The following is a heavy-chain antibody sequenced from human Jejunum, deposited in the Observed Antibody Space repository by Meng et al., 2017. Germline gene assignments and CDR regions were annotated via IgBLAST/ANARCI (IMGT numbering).Heavy chain of an antibody. V-gene: IGHV3-21*01. CDR3: ATGTLLDMIVVGSITGADY. CDR2: ISVGSTYI. D-gene: IGHD3-22*01. Sequence: ESLMISCAASGFTFSSHSMNWVRQAPGKGLEWVSSISVGSTYIYYADSVKGRFTISRDNAKNSVYLQMNSLRAEDTAVYYCATGTLLDMIVVGSITGADYWGQGTLVTVSS. J-gene: IGHJ4*02. CDR1: GFTFSSHS.